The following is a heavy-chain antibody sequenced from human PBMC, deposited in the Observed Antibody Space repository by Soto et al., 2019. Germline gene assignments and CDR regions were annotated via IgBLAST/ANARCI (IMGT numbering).Heavy chain of an antibody. CDR2: INTSGGST. CDR3: ARDVAAAAPTPDY. D-gene: IGHD6-13*01. V-gene: IGHV1-46*01. Sequence: QVQLVQSGAEVKKPGASVKVSCKASGYTFTSYYMHWVRPAPGQGLEWMGIINTSGGSTSYAQKFQGRDTMTRDTSTSTVYMELSSLRSEDTAVYYCARDVAAAAPTPDYWGQGTLVTVSS. J-gene: IGHJ4*02. CDR1: GYTFTSYY.